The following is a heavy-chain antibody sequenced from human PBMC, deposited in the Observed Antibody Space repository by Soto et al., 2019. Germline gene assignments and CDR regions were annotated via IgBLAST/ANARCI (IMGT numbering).Heavy chain of an antibody. CDR3: ARRLVRATSYFDY. Sequence: QVQLQQWGAGLLKPSETLSLTCAVYGGSFSGYYWSWIRQPPGKGLEWIGEIKHSGSTNYNPSLTIRVTIPLDTSKHQFSLKLSSVTAADTAVYYCARRLVRATSYFDYWGQGTLVTVSS. J-gene: IGHJ4*02. D-gene: IGHD1-26*01. CDR1: GGSFSGYY. V-gene: IGHV4-34*01. CDR2: IKHSGST.